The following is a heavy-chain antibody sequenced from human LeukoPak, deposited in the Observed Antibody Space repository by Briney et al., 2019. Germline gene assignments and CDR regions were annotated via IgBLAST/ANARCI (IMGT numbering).Heavy chain of an antibody. J-gene: IGHJ4*02. CDR3: SRNGLVDFDY. V-gene: IGHV3-49*04. CDR1: GLAFDDFA. CDR2: IRRRAYGGAA. Sequence: GGPERLLCTTSGLAFDDFAERGVRDRAGEGREGVGFIRRRAYGGAAEYAASVKGRFIISRDDSKGIAYLQMNSLKTEDTAVYYCSRNGLVDFDYWGQGSRVIVSP.